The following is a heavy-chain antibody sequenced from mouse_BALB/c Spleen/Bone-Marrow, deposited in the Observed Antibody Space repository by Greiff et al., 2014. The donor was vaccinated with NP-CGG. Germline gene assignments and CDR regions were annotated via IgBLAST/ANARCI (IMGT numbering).Heavy chain of an antibody. J-gene: IGHJ2*01. D-gene: IGHD1-1*01. Sequence: VQLKESGGGLVPPGGARKLSCAASGFPFSSFGMHWGRQAPEKGLGWVAYISSGSSTIYYADTVKGRFTISRDNPKNTLFLQMTSLRSEDTAMYYCASSPYGYFDYWGQGTTLTVSS. CDR3: ASSPYGYFDY. CDR2: ISSGSSTI. V-gene: IGHV5-17*02. CDR1: GFPFSSFG.